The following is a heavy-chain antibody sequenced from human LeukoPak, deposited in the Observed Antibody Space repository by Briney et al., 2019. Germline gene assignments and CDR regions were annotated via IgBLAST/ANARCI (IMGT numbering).Heavy chain of an antibody. CDR2: ISSGSGYT. CDR3: ARGGGRYSSY. D-gene: IGHD6-19*01. CDR1: GFTFSDSY. Sequence: GGSLRLSCEASGFTFSDSYMSWIRQVPGKGLEWVSYISSGSGYTKYADSVKGRFTISRDNTKNSLYLQMNGLRAGDTAVYYCARGGGRYSSYWGQGTLVTVSS. V-gene: IGHV3-11*05. J-gene: IGHJ4*02.